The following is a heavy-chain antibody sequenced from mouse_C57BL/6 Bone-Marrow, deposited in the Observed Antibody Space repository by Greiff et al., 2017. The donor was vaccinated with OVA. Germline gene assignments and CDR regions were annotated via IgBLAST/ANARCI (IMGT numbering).Heavy chain of an antibody. CDR3: ARDGSRDRTFAY. CDR2: IYPRSGNT. CDR1: GYTFTSYG. D-gene: IGHD1-1*01. Sequence: QVQLKQSGAELARPGASVKLSCKASGYTFTSYGISWVKQRTGQGLEWIGEIYPRSGNTYYNEKFKGKATLTADKSSSTAYMELRSLTSEDSAVYFCARDGSRDRTFAYWGQGTLVTVSA. V-gene: IGHV1-81*01. J-gene: IGHJ3*01.